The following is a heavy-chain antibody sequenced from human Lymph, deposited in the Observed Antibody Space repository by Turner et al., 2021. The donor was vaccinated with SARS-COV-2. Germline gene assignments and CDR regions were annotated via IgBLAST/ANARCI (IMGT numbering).Heavy chain of an antibody. Sequence: EVQLLDYGGGWVPPEGSLSPSCSPSGFLFSSYVMSWVRQAPGKGLEWGTAMSCRGGSTYYANSVKGRFTIYGQNSNNTLYLKINMLREKDTAVYYGAKGVAGGWLQPNSFDYWGQGTLVTVSS. D-gene: IGHD5-12*01. V-gene: IGHV3-23*01. CDR1: GFLFSSYV. J-gene: IGHJ4*02. CDR3: AKGVAGGWLQPNSFDY. CDR2: MSCRGGST.